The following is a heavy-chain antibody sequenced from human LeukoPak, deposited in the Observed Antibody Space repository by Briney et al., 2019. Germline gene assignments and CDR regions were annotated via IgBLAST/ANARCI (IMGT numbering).Heavy chain of an antibody. V-gene: IGHV4-30-4*01. J-gene: IGHJ4*02. CDR1: GGSISSGDYY. D-gene: IGHD3-22*01. CDR3: ARETYYYDSSGYYYFDY. CDR2: IYYSGST. Sequence: SETLSLTCTVSGGSISSGDYYWSWIRQPPGKGLEWIGYIYYSGSTYYNPSLKSRVTISVDTSKNQFSLKLSFVTAADTAVYYCARETYYYDSSGYYYFDYWGQGTLVTVSS.